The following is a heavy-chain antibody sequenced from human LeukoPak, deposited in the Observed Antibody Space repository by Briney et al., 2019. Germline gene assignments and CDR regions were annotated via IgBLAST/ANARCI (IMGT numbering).Heavy chain of an antibody. CDR3: ARDVNHDRFRGLYFDH. D-gene: IGHD3-10*01. V-gene: IGHV3-30*04. J-gene: IGHJ4*02. CDR2: ISDDGGIT. Sequence: GGSLRLSCAASGFTGTYSMHWVRQAPGKGLEWVAVISDDGGITYYADSVKGRFTISRDNSKNTLYLQMNSLRPEDTAAYYCARDVNHDRFRGLYFDHWGQGTLVTVSS. CDR1: GFTGTYS.